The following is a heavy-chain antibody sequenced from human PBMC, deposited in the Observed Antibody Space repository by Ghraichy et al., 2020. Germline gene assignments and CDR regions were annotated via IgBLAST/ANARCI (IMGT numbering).Heavy chain of an antibody. V-gene: IGHV4-59*08. J-gene: IGHJ5*02. D-gene: IGHD4-23*01. Sequence: TLSLTCTVSGGSISSYYWSWIRQPPGKGLEWIGYIYYSGSTNYNPSLKSRVTISVDTSKNQFSLKLSSVTAADTAVYYCARLNTVIRGWFDPWGQGTLVTVSS. CDR3: ARLNTVIRGWFDP. CDR2: IYYSGST. CDR1: GGSISSYY.